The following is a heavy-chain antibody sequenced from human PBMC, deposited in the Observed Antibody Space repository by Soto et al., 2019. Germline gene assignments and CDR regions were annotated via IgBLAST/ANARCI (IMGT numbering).Heavy chain of an antibody. V-gene: IGHV4-39*01. Sequence: SETLSLTCTVSGGSISSSSYYWGWIRQPPGKGLEWIGNIYYSGSTYYNPSLKSRVTISVDTSKNQFSLKLSSVTAADTAVYYCARPYYYDSSGYRIDWYFDLWGRGTLVTVSS. CDR1: GGSISSSSYY. D-gene: IGHD3-22*01. CDR3: ARPYYYDSSGYRIDWYFDL. J-gene: IGHJ2*01. CDR2: IYYSGST.